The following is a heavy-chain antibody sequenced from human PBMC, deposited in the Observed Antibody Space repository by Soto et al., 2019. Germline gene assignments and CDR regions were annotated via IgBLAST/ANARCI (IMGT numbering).Heavy chain of an antibody. CDR2: IIPIFGTA. CDR1: GCTFSSYA. CDR3: AKDDFTDRGDDYFDY. V-gene: IGHV1-69*06. Sequence: SVKVSCKASGCTFSSYAISWVRQAPGQGLEWMGGIIPIFGTANYAQKFQGRVTITADKSKNTLYLQLNSLRFEDTAVYYCAKDDFTDRGDDYFDYWGPGTLVTVSS. J-gene: IGHJ4*02. D-gene: IGHD2-21*02.